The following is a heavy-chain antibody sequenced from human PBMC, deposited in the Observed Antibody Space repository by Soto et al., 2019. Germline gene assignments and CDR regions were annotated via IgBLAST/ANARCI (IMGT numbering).Heavy chain of an antibody. D-gene: IGHD2-2*02. Sequence: GFLRGPGAASGFSLSSYQMSWVGQAPGKGLEWVAYISRSGTTIYYADSVKGRFTISRENINNSLYLEMNSLRSEDTAMYYCASGLYETFGYWGRGTRVTVSS. CDR2: ISRSGTTI. J-gene: IGHJ4*02. V-gene: IGHV3-48*03. CDR1: GFSLSSYQ. CDR3: ASGLYETFGY.